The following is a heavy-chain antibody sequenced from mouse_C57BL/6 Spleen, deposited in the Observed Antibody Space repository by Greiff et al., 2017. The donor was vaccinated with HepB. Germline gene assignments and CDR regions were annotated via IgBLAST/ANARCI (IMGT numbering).Heavy chain of an antibody. D-gene: IGHD2-4*01. Sequence: VQLKQSGPELVKPGASVKIPCKASGYTFTDYNMDWVKQSHGKSLEWIGDINPNNGGTIYNQKFKGKATLTVDKSSSTAYMELRSLTSEDTAVYYCARGGITTALYYAMDYWGQGTSVTVSS. V-gene: IGHV1-18*01. CDR1: GYTFTDYN. CDR2: INPNNGGT. J-gene: IGHJ4*01. CDR3: ARGGITTALYYAMDY.